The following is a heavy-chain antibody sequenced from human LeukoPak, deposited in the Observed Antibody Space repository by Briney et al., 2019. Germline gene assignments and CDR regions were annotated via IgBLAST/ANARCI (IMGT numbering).Heavy chain of an antibody. V-gene: IGHV4-59*08. CDR1: GDPITPYY. D-gene: IGHD7-27*01. J-gene: IGHJ6*03. Sequence: SETLSLTCTVSGDPITPYYWSWIRQSPGGSLEYIGFISDTGTTNYNPSLRGRVSISVDTSKSQFSLKLKSVTAADSAIYYCTRTFTGAHYYYIPVWGAGTTVTVSS. CDR3: TRTFTGAHYYYIPV. CDR2: ISDTGTT.